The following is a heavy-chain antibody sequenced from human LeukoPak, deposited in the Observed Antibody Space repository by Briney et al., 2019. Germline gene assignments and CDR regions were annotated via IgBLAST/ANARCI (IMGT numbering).Heavy chain of an antibody. D-gene: IGHD3-16*01. CDR1: GGSFSGYY. V-gene: IGHV4-31*11. Sequence: PSETLSLTCAVYGGSFSGYYWSWIRQHPGTGLEWIGYIYNSGNTYYNPSLKSRVIISVDTSKNQFSLKLSSVTAADTAVYYCARENGGDYLYFDYWGQGTLVTVSS. CDR3: ARENGGDYLYFDY. CDR2: IYNSGNT. J-gene: IGHJ4*02.